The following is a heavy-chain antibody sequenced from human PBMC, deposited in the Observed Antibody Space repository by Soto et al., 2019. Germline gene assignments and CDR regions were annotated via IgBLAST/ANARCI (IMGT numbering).Heavy chain of an antibody. CDR1: GGSISSGGYY. Sequence: SETLSLTCTVSGGSISSGGYYWSWIRQHPGKGLEWIGYIYYSGSTYYNPSLKSRVTISVDTSKNQFSLKLSSVTAADTAVYYCARERIAARPGANWFDPWGRGTLVTVSS. CDR2: IYYSGST. D-gene: IGHD6-6*01. CDR3: ARERIAARPGANWFDP. V-gene: IGHV4-31*03. J-gene: IGHJ5*02.